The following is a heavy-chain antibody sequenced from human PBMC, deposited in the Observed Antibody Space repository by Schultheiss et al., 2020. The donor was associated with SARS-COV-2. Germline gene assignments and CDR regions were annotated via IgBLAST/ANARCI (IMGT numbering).Heavy chain of an antibody. Sequence: GGSLRLSCEASGFSVSSHWMHWVRQAPGKGLEWVSSISSSSSYIYYADSVRGRFAISRDNSKNTLYLQMNSLRAEDTAVYYCAKKVGAVADYWGQGILVTVSS. CDR3: AKKVGAVADY. D-gene: IGHD6-19*01. CDR2: ISSSSSYI. J-gene: IGHJ4*02. CDR1: GFSVSSHW. V-gene: IGHV3-21*04.